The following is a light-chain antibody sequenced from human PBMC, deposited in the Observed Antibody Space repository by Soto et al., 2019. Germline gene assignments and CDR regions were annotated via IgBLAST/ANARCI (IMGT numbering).Light chain of an antibody. CDR3: KQYKEWPPFT. CDR2: DAS. J-gene: IGKJ5*01. Sequence: EIVLTQSPGTLSLSPGERASLSCRASQRVGSDYVAWFQQKPAQAPRLLISDASRRATGVPDRFSASGSGTDFTLTISSLQSEDFAVYYCKQYKEWPPFTFGQGTRLEI. V-gene: IGKV3D-20*02. CDR1: QRVGSDY.